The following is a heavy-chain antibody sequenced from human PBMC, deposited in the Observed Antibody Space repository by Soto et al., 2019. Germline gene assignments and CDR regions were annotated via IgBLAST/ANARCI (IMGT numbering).Heavy chain of an antibody. D-gene: IGHD3-9*01. Sequence: SETLSLTCTVSGGSISSSSYYWDWIRQPPGKGLEWIGSIYYSGSTYYNPSLKSRVTISVDTSKNQFSLKLSSVTAADTAVYYCARPPGYISDWYYFDLWGQGTQVTVSS. CDR1: GGSISSSSYY. CDR2: IYYSGST. CDR3: ARPPGYISDWYYFDL. J-gene: IGHJ4*02. V-gene: IGHV4-39*01.